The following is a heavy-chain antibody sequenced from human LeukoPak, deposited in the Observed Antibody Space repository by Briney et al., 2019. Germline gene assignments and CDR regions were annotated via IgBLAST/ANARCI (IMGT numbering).Heavy chain of an antibody. CDR3: VRDGGYYGPDS. CDR2: INQVASEK. CDR1: GFTISFYW. Sequence: GGSLRLSCAASGFTISFYWMSWVRQAPGKGLEWVANINQVASEKNYVDSAKGRFTISRDNAKNSLYLQMNSVRAEDTAMYYCVRDGGYYGPDSWGQGALVSVSS. J-gene: IGHJ4*02. D-gene: IGHD3-10*01. V-gene: IGHV3-7*04.